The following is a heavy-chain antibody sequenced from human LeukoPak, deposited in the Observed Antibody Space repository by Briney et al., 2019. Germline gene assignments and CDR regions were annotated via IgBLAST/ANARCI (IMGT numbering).Heavy chain of an antibody. CDR1: GFTFSSYS. D-gene: IGHD6-19*01. CDR2: ISSSSSYI. Sequence: PGGSLRLSCAASGFTFSSYSMNWVRQAPGKGLEWVSSISSSSSYIYYADSVKGRFTISRDNAKNSLYLQMNSLRAEDTAVYYCARVDSSGWYVFDYWGQGTLVTVSS. J-gene: IGHJ4*02. CDR3: ARVDSSGWYVFDY. V-gene: IGHV3-21*04.